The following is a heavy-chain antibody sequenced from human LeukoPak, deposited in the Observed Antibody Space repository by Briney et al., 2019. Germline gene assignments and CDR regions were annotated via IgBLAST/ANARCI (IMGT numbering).Heavy chain of an antibody. D-gene: IGHD3-10*01. CDR3: ARATMVRGAVYYYYMDV. CDR2: MNPNSGNT. Sequence: ASVKVSCKASGYTFTSYDINWVRQATGQGLEWMGWMNPNSGNTGYAQKFQGRVTMTRNTSISTAYMELSSLRSEDTAVYYCARATMVRGAVYYYYMDVWGKGTTATISS. V-gene: IGHV1-8*01. CDR1: GYTFTSYD. J-gene: IGHJ6*03.